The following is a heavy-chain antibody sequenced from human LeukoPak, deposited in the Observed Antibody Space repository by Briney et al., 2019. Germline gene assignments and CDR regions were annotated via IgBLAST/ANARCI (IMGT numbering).Heavy chain of an antibody. J-gene: IGHJ5*02. CDR3: ARDLRPLGYCSSTSCYTNWFDP. CDR1: GGSISSGSYY. Sequence: SETLSLTCTVSGGSISSGSYYWSWIRQPAGKGLEWIGRIYTSGSTNYNPSLKSRVTISVDTSKNQFSLKLSSVAAADTAVYYCARDLRPLGYCSSTSCYTNWFDPWGQGTLVTVSS. D-gene: IGHD2-2*02. CDR2: IYTSGST. V-gene: IGHV4-61*02.